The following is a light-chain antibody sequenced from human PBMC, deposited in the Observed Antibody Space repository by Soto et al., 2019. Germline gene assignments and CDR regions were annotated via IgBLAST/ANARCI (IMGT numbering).Light chain of an antibody. J-gene: IGKJ1*01. CDR1: QSISGW. CDR3: QQYNSYWT. CDR2: KAS. Sequence: DIQMTQSPSTLSASVGDRVTITCRASQSISGWLAWYQQKPGKAPRLLIYKASSLESGVPPRFSGSGSGTEFTLTISSLQPDDFATYYCQQYNSYWTFGQGTKVDIK. V-gene: IGKV1-5*03.